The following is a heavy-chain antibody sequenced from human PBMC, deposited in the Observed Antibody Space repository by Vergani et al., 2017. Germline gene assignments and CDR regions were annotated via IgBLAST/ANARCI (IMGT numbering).Heavy chain of an antibody. CDR1: GFTFDDYG. J-gene: IGHJ3*02. D-gene: IGHD3-22*01. Sequence: EVQLVESGGGVVRPGGSLRLSCAASGFTFDDYGMSWVRQAPGKGLEWVSGINWNGGSTGYADSVKGRFTISRDNAKNSLYLQMNSLRAEDTAVYYCAREYPGITMIVVADAFDIWGQGTMVTVSS. CDR3: AREYPGITMIVVADAFDI. CDR2: INWNGGST. V-gene: IGHV3-20*04.